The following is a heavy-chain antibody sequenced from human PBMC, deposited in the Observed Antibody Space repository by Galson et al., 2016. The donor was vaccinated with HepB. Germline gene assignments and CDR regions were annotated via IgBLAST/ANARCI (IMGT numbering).Heavy chain of an antibody. CDR3: AKEISVAGVNGLPSDY. V-gene: IGHV3-23*01. J-gene: IGHJ4*02. Sequence: SLRLSCAASGFTFSSYDMSWVRQAPGKGLEWVSAIRGSGGSTFYADSVKGRFTISRDNSMNTLYLQMNSLRAEDTAVYYCAKEISVAGVNGLPSDYWGQGTLVTVSS. D-gene: IGHD6-19*01. CDR2: IRGSGGST. CDR1: GFTFSSYD.